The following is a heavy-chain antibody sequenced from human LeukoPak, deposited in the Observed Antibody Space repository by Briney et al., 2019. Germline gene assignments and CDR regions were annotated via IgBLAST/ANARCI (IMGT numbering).Heavy chain of an antibody. D-gene: IGHD6-25*01. J-gene: IGHJ4*02. CDR1: GFTFNEFW. Sequence: GGSLRLSCAASGFTFNEFWMHWVRQVPGKGLMWVSRIHKDGLHTWYADSMKGRFTISIDNAENTVYLHLNSLRVEDTAVYYCARESEAAGTYYLDHWGQGNLVTVSS. V-gene: IGHV3-74*01. CDR2: IHKDGLHT. CDR3: ARESEAAGTYYLDH.